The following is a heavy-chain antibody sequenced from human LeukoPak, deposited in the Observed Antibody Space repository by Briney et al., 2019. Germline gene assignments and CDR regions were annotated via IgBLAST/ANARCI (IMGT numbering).Heavy chain of an antibody. D-gene: IGHD3-10*01. CDR2: IYSGGRT. CDR3: ARLAGGLDY. J-gene: IGHJ4*02. V-gene: IGHV3-66*01. Sequence: GGSLRLSWAASGFTVSSKYMSWVRQAPGKGLEWVSVIYSGGRTYYADSVKGRFTISRDNSKNTLYLQMNSLRAEDTAVYYCARLAGGLDYWGQGTLVTVSS. CDR1: GFTVSSKY.